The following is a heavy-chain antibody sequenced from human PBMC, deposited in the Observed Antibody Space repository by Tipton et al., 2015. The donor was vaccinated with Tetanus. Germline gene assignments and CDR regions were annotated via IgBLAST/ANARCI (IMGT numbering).Heavy chain of an antibody. CDR2: IKSDGSKT. CDR3: VRDRLGDNYDIPSNWFDP. D-gene: IGHD3-9*01. J-gene: IGHJ5*02. CDR1: GFTFRSYW. V-gene: IGHV3-74*01. Sequence: SLRLSCAASGFTFRSYWMHWVRQPPGKGLVWVSRIKSDGSKTTYADSVKGRFTISRDNAKNTLYLEMNSLRAEDTAVYYCVRDRLGDNYDIPSNWFDPWGQGTLVTVSP.